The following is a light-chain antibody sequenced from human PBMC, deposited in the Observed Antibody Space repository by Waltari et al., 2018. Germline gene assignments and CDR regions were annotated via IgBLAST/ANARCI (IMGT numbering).Light chain of an antibody. CDR3: CSYAGSYSVV. CDR1: SSDVGGYNY. Sequence: QSALTQPRSVSGSPGQSVTISCTGTSSDVGGYNYVSWYQQHPGKAPKLMIYDVSKRPSGVPDRVAGSRSGNTASLTISGIQAEDEADYYCCSYAGSYSVVFGGGTTLTVL. V-gene: IGLV2-11*01. CDR2: DVS. J-gene: IGLJ2*01.